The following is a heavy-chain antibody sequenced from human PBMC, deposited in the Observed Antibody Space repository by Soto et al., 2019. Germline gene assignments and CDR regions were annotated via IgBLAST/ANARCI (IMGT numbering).Heavy chain of an antibody. V-gene: IGHV4-34*01. J-gene: IGHJ4*02. Sequence: PSETLSLTCAVYGGSFTGYYWSWIRQPPGKGLEWIGEINQSGNTNYNPSLKSRVTISVDTSKNQLFLNLTSVTAADTAMYYCARHHVRGRTIAGAAEFCGQGTLVTVSS. CDR2: INQSGNT. CDR3: ARHHVRGRTIAGAAEF. D-gene: IGHD6-13*01. CDR1: GGSFTGYY.